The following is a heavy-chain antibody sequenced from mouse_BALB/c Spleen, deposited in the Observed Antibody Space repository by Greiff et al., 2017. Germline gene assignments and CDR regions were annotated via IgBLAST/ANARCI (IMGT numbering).Heavy chain of an antibody. V-gene: IGHV6-6*02. CDR3: TVDYYGL. J-gene: IGHJ1*01. CDR1: GFTFSNYW. CDR2: IRLKSNNYAT. Sequence: EVKLVESGGGLVQPGGSMKLSCVASGFTFSNYWMNWVRQSPEKGLEWVAEIRLKSNNYATHYAESVKGRFTISRDDSKSSVYLQMNNLRAEDTGIYYCTVDYYGLRGAGTTVTVSS.